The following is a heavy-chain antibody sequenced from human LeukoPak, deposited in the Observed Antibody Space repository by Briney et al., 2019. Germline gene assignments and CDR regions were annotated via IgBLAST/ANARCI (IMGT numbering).Heavy chain of an antibody. D-gene: IGHD6-13*01. Sequence: GASVKDSCKASGYTFTSYDINWVRQATGQGLEWMGWMNPNSGNTGYAQKFQGRVTMTRNTSISTAYMELSSLRSEDTAVYYCARGQQLHFTLNWFDPWGQGTLVTVSS. CDR1: GYTFTSYD. J-gene: IGHJ5*02. V-gene: IGHV1-8*01. CDR3: ARGQQLHFTLNWFDP. CDR2: MNPNSGNT.